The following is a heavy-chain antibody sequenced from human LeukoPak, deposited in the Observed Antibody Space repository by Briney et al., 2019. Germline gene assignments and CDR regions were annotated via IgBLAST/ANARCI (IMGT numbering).Heavy chain of an antibody. CDR2: INHSGST. D-gene: IGHD5-12*01. J-gene: IGHJ4*02. CDR3: ARDRGDGYDYFWDY. CDR1: GGSFSGYY. Sequence: SETLSLTCAVYGGSFSGYYWSWIRQPPGKGVEWIGEINHSGSTNYNPSLKSRVTISVDTSKNQFSLKLSSVTAADTAVYYCARDRGDGYDYFWDYWGQGTLVTVSS. V-gene: IGHV4-34*01.